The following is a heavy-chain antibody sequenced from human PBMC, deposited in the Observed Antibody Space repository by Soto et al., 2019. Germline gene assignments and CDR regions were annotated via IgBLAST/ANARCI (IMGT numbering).Heavy chain of an antibody. V-gene: IGHV4-59*01. CDR1: GGSMRDYY. CDR2: IYYSGNT. D-gene: IGHD1-1*01. Sequence: QVQLQESGPRLVKPSETLSLTCSVSGGSMRDYYWSWIRQSPGKGPEWIGYIYYSGNTNYNPSLRSRFTISVDMPKSLFSLKLNSVTAAETAVYYCARQLGLWQPLDYWGRGTLVTVPS. J-gene: IGHJ4*02. CDR3: ARQLGLWQPLDY.